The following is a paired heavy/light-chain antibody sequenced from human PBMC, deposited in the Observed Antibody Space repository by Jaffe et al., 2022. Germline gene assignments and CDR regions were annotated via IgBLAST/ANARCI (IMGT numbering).Light chain of an antibody. CDR2: GAS. CDR1: QSVSSSY. J-gene: IGKJ2*01. V-gene: IGKV3-20*01. Sequence: EIVLTQSPGTLSLSPGERATLSCRASQSVSSSYLAWYQQKPGQAPRLLIYGASSRATGIPDRFSGSGSGTDFTLTISRLEPEDFAVYYCQQYGSSQYTFGQGTKLEIK. CDR3: QQYGSSQYT.
Heavy chain of an antibody. Sequence: QVQLVQSGAEVKKPGSSVKVSCKASGGTFSSYAISWVRQAPGQGLEWMGGIIPIFGTANYAQKFQGRVTITADESTSTAYMELSSLRSEDTAVYYCARGMDLFLADKTTVTTPLDYWGQGTLVTVSS. CDR3: ARGMDLFLADKTTVTTPLDY. V-gene: IGHV1-69*01. CDR1: GGTFSSYA. D-gene: IGHD4-17*01. J-gene: IGHJ4*02. CDR2: IIPIFGTA.